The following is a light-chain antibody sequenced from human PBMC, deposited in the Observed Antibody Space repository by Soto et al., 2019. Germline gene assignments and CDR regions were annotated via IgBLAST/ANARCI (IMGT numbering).Light chain of an antibody. J-gene: IGKJ4*01. CDR1: QSVSSN. V-gene: IGKV3D-15*01. CDR3: QQYNNWPHT. Sequence: EIVMTQSPATLSVSPGERATLSCRASQSVSSNLAWYQQKPGQAPRLLIYGASTMATGIPARFSGSGSETEFTLTISSLQSEDVAVYYCQQYNNWPHTCGGGPKVEIK. CDR2: GAS.